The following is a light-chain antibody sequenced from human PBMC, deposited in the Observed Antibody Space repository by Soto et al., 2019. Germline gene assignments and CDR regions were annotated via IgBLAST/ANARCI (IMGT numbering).Light chain of an antibody. CDR3: AAWDDILNGYV. Sequence: VLTQPPSASGTPGQRVTISCSGSSSNVESNTVTWYQQLPGTAPKLVIYSNYDRPSGVPDRFSGSTSGTSASLVIRGLQSEDEADYYCAAWDDILNGYVFGGGTKVTVL. CDR2: SNY. V-gene: IGLV1-44*01. J-gene: IGLJ1*01. CDR1: SSNVESNT.